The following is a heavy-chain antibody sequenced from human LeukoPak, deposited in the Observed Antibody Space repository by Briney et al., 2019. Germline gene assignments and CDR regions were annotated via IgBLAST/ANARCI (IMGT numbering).Heavy chain of an antibody. CDR2: MNPNSGKT. CDR1: GYTFTSYD. D-gene: IGHD5-18*01. CDR3: ARVTNSYGDY. Sequence: ASVKVSCKASGYTFTSYDINWVRQATGQGLEWMGWMNPNSGKTGYAQKFQGRVTMTRNSSISTGYMELSRLRSEDTAVYYCARVTNSYGDYWGQGTLVTVSS. V-gene: IGHV1-8*01. J-gene: IGHJ4*02.